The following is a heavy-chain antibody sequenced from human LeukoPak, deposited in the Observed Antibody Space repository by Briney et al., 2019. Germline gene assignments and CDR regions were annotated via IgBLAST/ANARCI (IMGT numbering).Heavy chain of an antibody. CDR2: INHSGST. V-gene: IGHV4-4*02. CDR3: ARGGSAAGSGMDV. D-gene: IGHD6-13*01. J-gene: IGHJ6*02. CDR1: GGSISSSNW. Sequence: PSGTLSLTCAVSGGSISSSNWWSWIRQPPGKGLEWIGEINHSGSTNYNPALKSRVTISVDTSKNQFSLKLSSVTAADTAVYYCARGGSAAGSGMDVWGQGTTVTVSS.